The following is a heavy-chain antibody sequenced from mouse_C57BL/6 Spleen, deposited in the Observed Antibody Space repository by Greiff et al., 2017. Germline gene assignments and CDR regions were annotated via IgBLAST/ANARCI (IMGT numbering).Heavy chain of an antibody. V-gene: IGHV1-9*01. Sequence: QVQLQQSGAELMKPGASVKLSCKATGYTFPGYWIEWVKQRPGHGLEWIGEILPGSGSTNYNEKFKGKATFTADTSSNTAYMQLSSLTTEDSAIYYCERIRYLGLLRSYFDYWGQGTTLTVSS. D-gene: IGHD1-1*01. J-gene: IGHJ2*01. CDR1: GYTFPGYW. CDR3: ERIRYLGLLRSYFDY. CDR2: ILPGSGST.